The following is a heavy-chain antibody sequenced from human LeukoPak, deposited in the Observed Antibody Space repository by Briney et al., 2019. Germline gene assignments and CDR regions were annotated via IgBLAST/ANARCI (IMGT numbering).Heavy chain of an antibody. CDR3: AKGTNRYCSPNWFDP. V-gene: IGHV3-23*01. D-gene: IGHD2-15*01. J-gene: IGHJ5*02. CDR2: ISGSGGST. CDR1: GFTFSSYA. Sequence: PGGSLRLSCAASGFTFSSYAMSWVRQAPGQGLEWVSAISGSGGSTYYADSVKGRFTTSRDNSKDTLYLQMNSLRAEDTAVYYCAKGTNRYCSPNWFDPWGQGTLVTVSS.